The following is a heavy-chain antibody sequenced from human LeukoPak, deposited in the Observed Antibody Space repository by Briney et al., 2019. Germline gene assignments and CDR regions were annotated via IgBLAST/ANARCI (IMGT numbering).Heavy chain of an antibody. V-gene: IGHV3-33*01. CDR1: GFTFSSYG. J-gene: IGHJ4*02. CDR2: IWYDGSNK. D-gene: IGHD5-18*01. Sequence: GGSLRLSCAASGFTFSSYGMHWVRQAPGKGLEWVAVIWYDGSNKYYADSVKGRFTISRDNSKNTLYLQMNSLRAEDTAMYYCAESGYSYGLDYWGQGTLVTVSS. CDR3: AESGYSYGLDY.